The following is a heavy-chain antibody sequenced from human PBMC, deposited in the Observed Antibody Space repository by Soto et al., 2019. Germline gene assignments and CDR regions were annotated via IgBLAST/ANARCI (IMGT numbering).Heavy chain of an antibody. J-gene: IGHJ4*02. V-gene: IGHV3-23*01. CDR2: ISGSGGST. CDR1: VFTFISYA. CDR3: AKSRLGKWEAGALGY. Sequence: GWSLRLSCASSVFTFISYAMSWVRQAPGKGLEWVSAISGSGGSTYYADSVKGRFTISRDNSKNTLYLQMNSLRAEDTAVYYCAKSRLGKWEAGALGYWGQGTLVTVSS. D-gene: IGHD1-26*01.